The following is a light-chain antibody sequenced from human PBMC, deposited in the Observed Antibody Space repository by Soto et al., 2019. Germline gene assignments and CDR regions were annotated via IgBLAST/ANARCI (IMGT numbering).Light chain of an antibody. CDR2: DAS. V-gene: IGKV3-11*01. CDR3: QQRSKMPLT. J-gene: IGKJ1*01. Sequence: EIVLTQSPATLSLSPGERATLSCRASQSVYNNLAWYQQKPGQAPRLLIYDASNRATGIPARFSGTGSETDFTLTISSLEPEDFAIYYCQQRSKMPLTFGHGTKVDIK. CDR1: QSVYNN.